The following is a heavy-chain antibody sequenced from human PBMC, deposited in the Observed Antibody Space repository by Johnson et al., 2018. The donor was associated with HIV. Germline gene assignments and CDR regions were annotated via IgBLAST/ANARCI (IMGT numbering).Heavy chain of an antibody. Sequence: QVQLVESGGGLVKPGGSLRLSCAASGITFSDYYTSWIRQAPGKGLEWVSYISRSGNTIYYADSVKGRVTISRDNAKKSLYLQMNSLRAEDTAVYYCARDKGRGAFDIWGQGTMVTVSS. V-gene: IGHV3-11*04. D-gene: IGHD3-10*01. CDR1: GITFSDYY. CDR2: ISRSGNTI. J-gene: IGHJ3*02. CDR3: ARDKGRGAFDI.